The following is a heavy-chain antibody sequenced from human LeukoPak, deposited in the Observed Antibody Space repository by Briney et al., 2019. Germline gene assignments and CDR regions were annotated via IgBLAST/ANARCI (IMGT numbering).Heavy chain of an antibody. CDR1: GYTFSDFS. J-gene: IGHJ6*03. CDR2: ISVRSNYR. Sequence: PGGSLRLSCAASGYTFSDFSVNWVRQAPGKGLEWVSSISVRSNYRYYADSVRGRFTISRDDAKNSLYLQMNSLRAEDTAVYYCARLIAVAGPREYYYMDVWGKGTTVTVSS. V-gene: IGHV3-21*01. D-gene: IGHD6-19*01. CDR3: ARLIAVAGPREYYYMDV.